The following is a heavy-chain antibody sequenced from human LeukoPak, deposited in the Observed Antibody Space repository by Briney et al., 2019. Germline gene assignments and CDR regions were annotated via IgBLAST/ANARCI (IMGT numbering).Heavy chain of an antibody. D-gene: IGHD2-2*01. V-gene: IGHV1-8*02. J-gene: IGHJ5*02. CDR1: GYTFTGYY. Sequence: ASVKVSCKASGYTFTGYYMHWVRQATGQGLEWMGWMNPNSGNTGYAQKFQGRVTMTRNTSISTAYMELSSLRSEDTAVYYCARADIVVVPAAILSWFDPWGQGTLVTVSS. CDR2: MNPNSGNT. CDR3: ARADIVVVPAAILSWFDP.